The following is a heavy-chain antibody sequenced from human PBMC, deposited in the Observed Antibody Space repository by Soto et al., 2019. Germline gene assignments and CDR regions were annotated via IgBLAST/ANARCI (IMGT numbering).Heavy chain of an antibody. Sequence: EVQLLESGGGLVQPGGSLRLSCAASGFTFSSYAMSWVHQAPGKGLEWVSAISGSGGSTYYADSVKGRFTISRDNSKNTLYLQMNSLRAEDTAVYYCAKDPRIAVAGTSVSYWGQGTLVTVSS. CDR3: AKDPRIAVAGTSVSY. J-gene: IGHJ4*02. CDR2: ISGSGGST. D-gene: IGHD6-19*01. V-gene: IGHV3-23*01. CDR1: GFTFSSYA.